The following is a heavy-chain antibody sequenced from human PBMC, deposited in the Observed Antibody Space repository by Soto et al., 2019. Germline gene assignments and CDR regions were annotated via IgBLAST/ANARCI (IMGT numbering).Heavy chain of an antibody. V-gene: IGHV3-21*04. Sequence: GGSLRLSCAASGFTFSSYSMNWVRQAPGKGLEWVSSISSSSSYIYYADSVKGRFTISRDNAKNSLYLQMNSLRAEDTAVYYCAKVDSSSWSYNWFDPWGQGTLVTVSS. D-gene: IGHD6-13*01. J-gene: IGHJ5*02. CDR3: AKVDSSSWSYNWFDP. CDR2: ISSSSSYI. CDR1: GFTFSSYS.